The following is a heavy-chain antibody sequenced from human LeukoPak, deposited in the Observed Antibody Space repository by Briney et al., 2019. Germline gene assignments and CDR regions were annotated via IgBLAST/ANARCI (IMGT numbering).Heavy chain of an antibody. V-gene: IGHV5-51*01. CDR3: AGRAGTGGPMDA. D-gene: IGHD2-8*02. Sequence: GESLKISCKGFGYTFTSQWIVWVRQMPGKGLEWMGMIYPGDSDTRYSPSFQGQVTVSADKSISTAYLQWSSLKASDTAMYYCAGRAGTGGPMDAWGKGTTVTVSS. CDR1: GYTFTSQW. J-gene: IGHJ6*03. CDR2: IYPGDSDT.